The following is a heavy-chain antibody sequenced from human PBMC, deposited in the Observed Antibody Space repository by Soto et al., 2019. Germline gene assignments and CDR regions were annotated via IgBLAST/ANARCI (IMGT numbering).Heavy chain of an antibody. CDR1: GGSISSYY. J-gene: IGHJ6*03. V-gene: IGHV4-59*01. D-gene: IGHD6-6*01. CDR3: ARGGYSSSSFAYYYYYMDV. Sequence: PSETLSLTCTVSGGSISSYYWSWIRQPPGKGLERIGYIYYSGSTNYNPSLKSRVTISVDTSKNQFSLKLSSVTAADTAVYYCARGGYSSSSFAYYYYYMDVWAKGPRSPSP. CDR2: IYYSGST.